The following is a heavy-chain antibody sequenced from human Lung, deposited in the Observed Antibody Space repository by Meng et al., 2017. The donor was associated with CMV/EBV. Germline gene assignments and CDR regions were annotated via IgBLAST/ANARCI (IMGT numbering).Heavy chain of an antibody. CDR2: IKEDGSEK. CDR1: GFIFSNYW. J-gene: IGHJ6*02. V-gene: IGHV3-7*01. Sequence: GESXKISCAASGFIFSNYWMTWVRQAPGKGLEWVANIKEDGSEKSYVDSVKGRFTISRDNAKNSLSLEMNSLRAEDMAVYYCAREQGAMGGNYYYAMDVWXQGTXVTVSS. D-gene: IGHD3-10*01. CDR3: AREQGAMGGNYYYAMDV.